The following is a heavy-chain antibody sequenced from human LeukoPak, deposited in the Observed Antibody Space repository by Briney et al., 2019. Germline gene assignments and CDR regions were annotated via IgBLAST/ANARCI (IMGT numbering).Heavy chain of an antibody. V-gene: IGHV3-30*02. Sequence: GGSLRLSCAASGFTFSNYGMHWVRQAPGKGLEWVTFIRFDGTNEYHADSVKGRFTISRDNSKNTLYLQMNNLRAEDTALYYCVRGRDYVGVAASLDLWGRGTLVTVS. D-gene: IGHD4-17*01. CDR1: GFTFSNYG. CDR2: IRFDGTNE. J-gene: IGHJ5*02. CDR3: VRGRDYVGVAASLDL.